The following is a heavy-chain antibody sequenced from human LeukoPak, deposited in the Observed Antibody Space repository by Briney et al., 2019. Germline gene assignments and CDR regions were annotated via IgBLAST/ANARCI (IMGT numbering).Heavy chain of an antibody. J-gene: IGHJ4*02. Sequence: KVSCKASGYTFTSYGISWVRQAPGQGLEWMGIIYPGDSDTRYSPSFQGQVTISADKSISTAYLQWSSLKASDTAMYYCASGGYSHYFDYWGQGTLVTVSS. CDR2: IYPGDSDT. V-gene: IGHV5-51*01. CDR1: GYTFTSYG. CDR3: ASGGYSHYFDY. D-gene: IGHD3-22*01.